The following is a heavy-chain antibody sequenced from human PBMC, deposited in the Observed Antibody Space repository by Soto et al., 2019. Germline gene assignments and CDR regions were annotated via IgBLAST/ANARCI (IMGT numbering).Heavy chain of an antibody. Sequence: EVQLVESGGGLVQPGGSLRLSCAASGFTFSSYWMHWVRQAPGKGLVWVSRIKSDGSGTSYADSVKGRFTISRDNAKNTLYVQMNSLRVEDTAVYYCARGDGDYYDGNGYLGRHWGQGTLVSVSS. D-gene: IGHD3-22*01. CDR1: GFTFSSYW. J-gene: IGHJ4*02. CDR2: IKSDGSGT. V-gene: IGHV3-74*01. CDR3: ARGDGDYYDGNGYLGRH.